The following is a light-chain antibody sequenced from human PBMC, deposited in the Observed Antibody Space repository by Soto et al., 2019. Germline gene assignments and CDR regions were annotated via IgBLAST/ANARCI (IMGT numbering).Light chain of an antibody. V-gene: IGLV2-14*01. Sequence: QSVLTQPASVSGSPGQSITISCTGTSSDVGGYNYISWYQQHPGKAPKFIIYDVRNRPSGVSNRFSGSRSANTASLTISGLQAEDEADYYCSSYTSSSTVIFGGGTKLTVL. CDR1: SSDVGGYNY. J-gene: IGLJ2*01. CDR2: DVR. CDR3: SSYTSSSTVI.